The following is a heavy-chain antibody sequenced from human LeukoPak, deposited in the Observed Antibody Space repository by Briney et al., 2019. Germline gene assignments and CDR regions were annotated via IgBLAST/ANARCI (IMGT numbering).Heavy chain of an antibody. D-gene: IGHD5-12*01. V-gene: IGHV3-15*01. CDR1: LFTSTDAR. CDR2: IKSKTVGGNT. CDR3: TAGYSGYDWAYFY. J-gene: IGHJ4*02. Sequence: GGSLRLSSTPPLFTSTDARMSSVRQAPGERVEWVSRIKSKTVGGNTDYAAPVKGRFTISRDDSKHTLYLQMNSLKTEDTAVYYCTAGYSGYDWAYFYWGQGTLVTVSS.